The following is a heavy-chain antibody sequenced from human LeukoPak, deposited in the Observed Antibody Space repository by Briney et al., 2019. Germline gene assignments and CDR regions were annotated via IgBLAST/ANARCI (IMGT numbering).Heavy chain of an antibody. CDR1: GGSISSSNYH. V-gene: IGHV4-39*01. D-gene: IGHD6-19*01. Sequence: PSETLSLTCAVYGGSISSSNYHWGWIRQPPGKGLEWIGSIYYSGSTYHNPSLKSRLTISVDMSKNQFSLKLSSVTAADTAVYYCASSVAVSPSGYYGMDVWGQGTTVTVSS. CDR3: ASSVAVSPSGYYGMDV. CDR2: IYYSGST. J-gene: IGHJ6*02.